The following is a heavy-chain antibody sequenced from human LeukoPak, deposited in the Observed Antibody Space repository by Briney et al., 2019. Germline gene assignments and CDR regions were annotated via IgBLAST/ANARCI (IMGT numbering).Heavy chain of an antibody. CDR1: GFTLSNAW. CDR2: IKSKTGGGTT. CDR3: TTLIFDY. V-gene: IGHV3-15*01. J-gene: IGHJ4*02. Sequence: PGGSLRLSCAASGFTLSNAWMSWVRQAPGKGLEWVGRIKSKTGGGTTDYAAPVKGRFTISRDDSKNTLYLQMNSLKTEDTAVCYCTTLIFDYWGQGTLVTVSS.